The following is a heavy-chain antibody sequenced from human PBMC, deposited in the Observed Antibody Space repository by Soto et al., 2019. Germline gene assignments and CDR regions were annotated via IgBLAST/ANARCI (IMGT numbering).Heavy chain of an antibody. D-gene: IGHD6-19*01. J-gene: IGHJ2*01. V-gene: IGHV2-26*01. Sequence: QVTLKESGPVLVKPPKTLTLTCTVSGFSLSNARRGVSWIRQPPGKALEWLAHIFSNDEKSYSTSLKSRLTISKDTSKSQVVLTMTNMDPVDTATYYCARTAPYSSGWYEPWYFDLWGRGTLVTVSS. CDR2: IFSNDEK. CDR3: ARTAPYSSGWYEPWYFDL. CDR1: GFSLSNARRG.